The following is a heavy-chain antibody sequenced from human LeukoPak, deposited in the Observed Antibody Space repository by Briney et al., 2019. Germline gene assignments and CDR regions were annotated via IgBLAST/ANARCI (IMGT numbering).Heavy chain of an antibody. J-gene: IGHJ2*01. CDR1: GYSFTSYW. Sequence: GESLKITCKGSGYSFTSYWISWVRQMPGKGLEWMGRIDPSDSYSNYSPSFQGHVTIPVDKSISTAYLHWSSLKASDTAMYYCARLYYYDSSGYYSPYWYFDLWGRGTLVTVSS. CDR3: ARLYYYDSSGYYSPYWYFDL. CDR2: IDPSDSYS. D-gene: IGHD3-22*01. V-gene: IGHV5-10-1*01.